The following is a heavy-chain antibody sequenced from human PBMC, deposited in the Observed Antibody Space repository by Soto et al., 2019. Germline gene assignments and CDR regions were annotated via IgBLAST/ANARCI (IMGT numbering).Heavy chain of an antibody. CDR1: GYTFPSYY. CDR2: INPSGGST. J-gene: IGHJ4*02. Sequence: ASVKVSCKASGYTFPSYYMHWVRQAPGQGLEWMGIINPSGGSTSYAQKFRGRVTMTRDTSTSTVYMELSSLRSEDTAMYYCARRDSSGWYAIDYWGQGTLVTVSS. CDR3: ARRDSSGWYAIDY. V-gene: IGHV1-46*01. D-gene: IGHD6-19*01.